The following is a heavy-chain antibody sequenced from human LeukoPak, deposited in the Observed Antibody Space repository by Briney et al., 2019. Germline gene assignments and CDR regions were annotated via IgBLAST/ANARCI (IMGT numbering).Heavy chain of an antibody. CDR1: GFTFSSYG. D-gene: IGHD4-23*01. J-gene: IGHJ4*02. Sequence: GGSLRLSCAASGFTFSSYGMHWVRQAPGKGLEWVAFIRYDGSNKYYADSVKGRFTISRDNSKNTLYLQMNSLRAEDTAVYYCAKDNLEVYGGNSDYWGQGTLVTVSS. CDR3: AKDNLEVYGGNSDY. V-gene: IGHV3-30*02. CDR2: IRYDGSNK.